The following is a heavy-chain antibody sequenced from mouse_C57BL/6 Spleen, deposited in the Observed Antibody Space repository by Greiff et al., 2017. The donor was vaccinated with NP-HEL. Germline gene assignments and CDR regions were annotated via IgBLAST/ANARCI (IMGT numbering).Heavy chain of an antibody. Sequence: VQLKQSGPELVKPGASVKISCKASGYTFTDYYMNWVKQSHGKSLEWIGDINPNNGGTSYNQKFKGKATLTVDKSSSTAYMDLRSLTSEDSAVYYCARSAGDYFDYWGQGTTLTVSS. J-gene: IGHJ2*01. CDR3: ARSAGDYFDY. CDR2: INPNNGGT. CDR1: GYTFTDYY. V-gene: IGHV1-26*01.